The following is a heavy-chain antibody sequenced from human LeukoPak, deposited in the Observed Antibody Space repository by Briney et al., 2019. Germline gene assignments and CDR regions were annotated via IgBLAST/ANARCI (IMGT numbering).Heavy chain of an antibody. V-gene: IGHV1-18*01. CDR3: ARDSVSMVRGVIQPAGDY. Sequence: ASVKVSCKASGYTFTNYGITWVRQAPGQGLEWMGWVSAYADNTNYVQKIQGRVTMTTDTSTSTAYMELRSLRSDDTAVYYCARDSVSMVRGVIQPAGDYWGQGTLVTVSS. J-gene: IGHJ4*02. CDR1: GYTFTNYG. CDR2: VSAYADNT. D-gene: IGHD3-10*01.